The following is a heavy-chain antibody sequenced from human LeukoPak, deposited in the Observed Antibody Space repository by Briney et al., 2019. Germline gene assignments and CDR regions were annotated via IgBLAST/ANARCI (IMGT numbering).Heavy chain of an antibody. CDR3: ARDGYSSSQVYFQH. J-gene: IGHJ1*01. V-gene: IGHV7-4-1*02. CDR2: INTNTGNP. D-gene: IGHD6-13*01. Sequence: ASVKVSCKASGYTFTSYAMNWVRQAPGQGLEWMGWINTNTGNPTYAQGFTGRFVFSLDTSVSTAYLQISSPKAEDTAVYYCARDGYSSSQVYFQHWGQGTLVTVSS. CDR1: GYTFTSYA.